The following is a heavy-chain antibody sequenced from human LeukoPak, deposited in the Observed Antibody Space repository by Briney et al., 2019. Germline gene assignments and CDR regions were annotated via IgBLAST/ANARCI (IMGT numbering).Heavy chain of an antibody. CDR1: GGSVSSGSYY. J-gene: IGHJ3*02. CDR2: IYYSGST. V-gene: IGHV4-61*01. CDR3: ARRVEDAFDI. Sequence: SETLSLTCTVSGGSVSSGSYYWSWIRQPRGKGLEWFGYIYYSGSTNYNPSLKSRVTISVDTSKNQFSLKLSSVTAADTAVYYCARRVEDAFDIWGQGTMVTVSS.